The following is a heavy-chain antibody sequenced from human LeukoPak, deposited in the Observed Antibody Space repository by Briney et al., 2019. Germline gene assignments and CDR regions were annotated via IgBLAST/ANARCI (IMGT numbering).Heavy chain of an antibody. D-gene: IGHD6-6*01. CDR1: GYNFASYW. CDR3: ARHKREGTSSDRTLDY. J-gene: IGHJ4*02. CDR2: TNPGDSDT. Sequence: GESLKISCKGSGYNFASYWIGWVRQMPGKGLEWMGITNPGDSDTRYSPSFQGQVTISADKSISTAYLQWSSPKASDTAMYYCARHKREGTSSDRTLDYWGQGTLVTVSS. V-gene: IGHV5-51*01.